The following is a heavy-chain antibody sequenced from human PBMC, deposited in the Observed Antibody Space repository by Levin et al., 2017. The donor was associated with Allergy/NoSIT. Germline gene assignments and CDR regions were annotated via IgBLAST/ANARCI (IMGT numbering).Heavy chain of an antibody. CDR3: ARDKSGRSGYSSSWYVPWFDP. J-gene: IGHJ5*02. V-gene: IGHV1-2*06. Sequence: ASVKVSCKASGYTFTGYYMHWVRQAPGQGLEWMGRINPNSGGTNYAQKFQGRVTMTRDTSISTAYMELSRLRSDDTAVYYCARDKSGRSGYSSSWYVPWFDPWGQGTLVTVSS. D-gene: IGHD6-13*01. CDR2: INPNSGGT. CDR1: GYTFTGYY.